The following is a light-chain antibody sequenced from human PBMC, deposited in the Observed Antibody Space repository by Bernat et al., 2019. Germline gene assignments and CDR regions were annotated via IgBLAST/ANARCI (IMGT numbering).Light chain of an antibody. CDR2: DVS. J-gene: IGLJ1*01. CDR1: SSDVGAYTY. Sequence: QSALTQPASVSGSPGQSITISCTGTSSDVGAYTYVSWYQQDPGKVPKLLISDVSDRPSGVSNRFSGTKSGNTASLALSGLQAEDEAGYYWRSMATTNGYVFGTGTKVTVL. V-gene: IGLV2-14*03. CDR3: RSMATTNGYV.